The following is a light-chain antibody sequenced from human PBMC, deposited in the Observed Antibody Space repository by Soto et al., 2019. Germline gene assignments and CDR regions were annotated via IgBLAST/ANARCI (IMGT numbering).Light chain of an antibody. Sequence: EIVLTQSPATLSLSPGERATLSCRVSQNVSTYLAWYQQKPGQAPRLLIYDASNRATGIPARFSGSGSGTDFTLTISSLEPEDFAVYYCQQRTNWLTFGPGTKVDIK. J-gene: IGKJ3*01. CDR1: QNVSTY. V-gene: IGKV3-11*01. CDR2: DAS. CDR3: QQRTNWLT.